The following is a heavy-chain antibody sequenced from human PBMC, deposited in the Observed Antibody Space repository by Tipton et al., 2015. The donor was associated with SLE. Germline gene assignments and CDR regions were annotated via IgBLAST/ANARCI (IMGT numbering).Heavy chain of an antibody. Sequence: TLSLTCTVSGCSISSYCWGWIRQPPGKGLEWLGTIYHSGTTYYNPSLKSRLTLSIDTSKNQFSLKLSSVTAADTAVYYCVRLELPATKADYWGPGTLVTVSS. CDR1: GCSISSYC. CDR3: VRLELPATKADY. J-gene: IGHJ4*02. V-gene: IGHV4-38-2*02. CDR2: IYHSGTT. D-gene: IGHD5-24*01.